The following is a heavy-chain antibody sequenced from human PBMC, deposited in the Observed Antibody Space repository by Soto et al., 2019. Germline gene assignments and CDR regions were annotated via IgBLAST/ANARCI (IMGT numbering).Heavy chain of an antibody. CDR1: GFSFSSQA. D-gene: IGHD5-18*01. CDR2: ISNDGNRQ. J-gene: IGHJ3*02. Sequence: GGSLRLSCVASGFSFSSQAMHWVRQAPGKGLEWVAAISNDGNRQLYADSVKDRFTISRDNSRNTLDLQMNNLRTEDTGVYFCARDNYSYGYVGTPDIWGRGTMVTVSS. CDR3: ARDNYSYGYVGTPDI. V-gene: IGHV3-30-3*01.